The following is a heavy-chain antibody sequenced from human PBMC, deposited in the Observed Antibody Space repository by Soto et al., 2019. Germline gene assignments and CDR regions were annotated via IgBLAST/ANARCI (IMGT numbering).Heavy chain of an antibody. CDR2: IKSKTDGGTT. CDR3: TTGVIPAAAGPFDY. D-gene: IGHD6-13*01. V-gene: IGHV3-15*01. CDR1: GFTFSNAW. Sequence: PGGSLRLSCAASGFTFSNAWMSWVRQAPGKGLEWVGRIKSKTDGGTTDYAAPVKGRFTISRDDSKNTLYLQMNSLKTEDTAVYYCTTGVIPAAAGPFDYWGQGTLVTVSS. J-gene: IGHJ4*02.